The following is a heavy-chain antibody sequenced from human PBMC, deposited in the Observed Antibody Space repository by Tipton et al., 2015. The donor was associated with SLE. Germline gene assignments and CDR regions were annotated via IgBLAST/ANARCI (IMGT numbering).Heavy chain of an antibody. CDR3: ARGLGTVTTRAFDI. J-gene: IGHJ3*02. CDR2: INQSGST. D-gene: IGHD4-17*01. Sequence: TLSLTCTVSGGSISSYYWSWIRQPPGKGLEWIGEINQSGSTNHNPSLKSRVTISLDTSKNQFSLKLNSVTAADTAVYYCARGLGTVTTRAFDIWGQGTMVTVSS. V-gene: IGHV4-34*01. CDR1: GGSISSYY.